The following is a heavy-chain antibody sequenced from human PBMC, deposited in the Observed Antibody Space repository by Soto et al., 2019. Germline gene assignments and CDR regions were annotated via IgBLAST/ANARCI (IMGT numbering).Heavy chain of an antibody. V-gene: IGHV4-30-4*02. Sequence: SETLSLTCTVSGGSISSGDYYWSWIRQPPGKGLEWIGYIHYSGSTYHNPSLKSRVTISVDTSKNQFSLKLSSVTAADTAVYYCARSDGRYWGQGTLVTVSS. CDR3: ARSDGRY. J-gene: IGHJ4*02. CDR1: GGSISSGDYY. CDR2: IHYSGST.